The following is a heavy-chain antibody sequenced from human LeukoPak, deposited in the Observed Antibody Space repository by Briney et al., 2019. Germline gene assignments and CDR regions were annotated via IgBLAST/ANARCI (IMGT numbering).Heavy chain of an antibody. J-gene: IGHJ5*02. CDR1: GGSISSSSYY. Sequence: SETLSLTCTVSGGSISSSSYYWGWIRQPPGKGLVWVGSIYYSGSTYYNPSLKSRVTISVDTSKNQCSLKLSSVTAADTAVYYCARAQNRGGNWFDRWGQGTLVTVSS. CDR2: IYYSGST. V-gene: IGHV4-39*07. D-gene: IGHD3-10*01. CDR3: ARAQNRGGNWFDR.